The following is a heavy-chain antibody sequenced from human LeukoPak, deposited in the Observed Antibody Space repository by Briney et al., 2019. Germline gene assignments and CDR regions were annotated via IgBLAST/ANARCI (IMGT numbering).Heavy chain of an antibody. CDR3: ARGSGSAGRYYYYGMDV. CDR1: GFTFSSYG. V-gene: IGHV3-33*01. D-gene: IGHD6-13*01. CDR2: IWYDGSNK. J-gene: IGHJ6*02. Sequence: GGSLRLSCAASGFTFSSYGMHWVRQAPGKGLEWVAVIWYDGSNKYYAGSVKGRFTISRDNSKNTLYLQMNSLRAEDTAVYYCARGSGSAGRYYYYGMDVWGQGTTVTVSS.